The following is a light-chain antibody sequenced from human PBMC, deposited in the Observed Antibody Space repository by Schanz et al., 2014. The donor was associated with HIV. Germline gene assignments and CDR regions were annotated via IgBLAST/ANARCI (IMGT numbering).Light chain of an antibody. CDR3: QKYSTVPPT. Sequence: DTQMTQSPSTLSASVGDRVDITCRASQSVNTWLAWYQQKPGQAPKVLIYKASTLQTGVPSRFSGSGSGTEFTLTISSLQPEDVATYYCQKYSTVPPTFGQGTKVEIK. CDR1: QSVNTW. J-gene: IGKJ1*01. V-gene: IGKV1-5*03. CDR2: KAS.